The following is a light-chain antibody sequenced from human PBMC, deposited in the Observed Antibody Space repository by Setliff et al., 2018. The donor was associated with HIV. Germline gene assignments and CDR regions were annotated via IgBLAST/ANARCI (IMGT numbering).Light chain of an antibody. V-gene: IGKV1-27*01. CDR2: AAS. Sequence: DIQMTQSPSSLSASVGDRVTITCRASQGISNSLARYQQRPGKVPKLLIYAASTLQSGVPSRFSGSGSGTDFTLTISSLQPEDVATYYCQKYNSAPPTFGQGTKVDIK. CDR3: QKYNSAPPT. J-gene: IGKJ1*01. CDR1: QGISNS.